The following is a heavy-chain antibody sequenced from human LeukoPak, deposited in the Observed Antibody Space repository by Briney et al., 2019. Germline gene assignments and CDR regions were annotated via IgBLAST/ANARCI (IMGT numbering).Heavy chain of an antibody. Sequence: PGGSLRLSCAASGFTFSSYGMHWVRQAPGKGLEWVAVISYDGSNKYYADSVKGRFTISRDNSKNTLYLQMNSLRAEDTAVYYCARGSGSYSSDAFDIWGQGTMVTVSS. V-gene: IGHV3-30*03. CDR3: ARGSGSYSSDAFDI. CDR1: GFTFSSYG. J-gene: IGHJ3*02. D-gene: IGHD3-10*01. CDR2: ISYDGSNK.